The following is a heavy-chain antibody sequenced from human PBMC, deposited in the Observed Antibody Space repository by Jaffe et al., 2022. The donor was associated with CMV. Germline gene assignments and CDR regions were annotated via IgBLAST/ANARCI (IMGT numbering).Heavy chain of an antibody. V-gene: IGHV2-5*01. D-gene: IGHD4-17*01. CDR1: GFSLSTSGVG. CDR2: IYWNDDK. CDR3: AHSFMGALTDYGDYVRD. Sequence: QITLKESGPTLVKPTQTLTLTCTFSGFSLSTSGVGVGWIRQPPGKALEWLALIYWNDDKRYSPSLKSRLTITKDTSKNQVVLTMTNMDPVDTATYYCAHSFMGALTDYGDYVRDWGQGTLVTVSS. J-gene: IGHJ4*02.